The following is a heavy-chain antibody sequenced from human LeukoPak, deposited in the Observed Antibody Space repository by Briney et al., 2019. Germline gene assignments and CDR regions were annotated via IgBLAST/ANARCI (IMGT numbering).Heavy chain of an antibody. D-gene: IGHD3-3*01. CDR2: ISAYNGNT. V-gene: IGHV1-18*01. J-gene: IGHJ4*02. CDR3: ARTPDYDFWSGGFDY. Sequence: GASVKVSCKASGYTFTSYGISWVRQAPGQGLEWMGWISAYNGNTNYAQKFQGRVTMTRDTSISTAYMELSRLRSDDTAVYYCARTPDYDFWSGGFDYWGQGTLVTVSS. CDR1: GYTFTSYG.